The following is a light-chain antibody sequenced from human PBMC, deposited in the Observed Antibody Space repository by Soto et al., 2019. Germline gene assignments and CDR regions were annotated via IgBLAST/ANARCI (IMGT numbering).Light chain of an antibody. J-gene: IGKJ4*01. CDR2: DAS. Sequence: IVMAVSPATRSVVPGATGTLACMARHCVCSNLAWYQQKPRQSRRLRIFDASPRATGMPGRCSGSGSGTEFTLTVSSLQSEDFAVYYCQQYNNWPRTFGRGTKVDI. CDR3: QQYNNWPRT. V-gene: IGKV3-15*01. CDR1: HCVCSN.